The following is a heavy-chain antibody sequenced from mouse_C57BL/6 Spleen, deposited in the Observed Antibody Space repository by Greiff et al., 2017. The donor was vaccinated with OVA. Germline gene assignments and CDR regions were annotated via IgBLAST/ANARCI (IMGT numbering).Heavy chain of an antibody. CDR1: GYTFTDYY. D-gene: IGHD1-1*01. Sequence: VQLQQSGPELVKPGASVKISCKASGYTFTDYYMNWVKQSHGKSLDWIGDINPYNGGTSYNQKFKGKATLTVDKSSSTAYMELRSLTSEDSAVDYGANPRVVGGPYAMDVWGQGTSVTVS. CDR2: INPYNGGT. J-gene: IGHJ4*01. V-gene: IGHV1-26*01. CDR3: ANPRVVGGPYAMDV.